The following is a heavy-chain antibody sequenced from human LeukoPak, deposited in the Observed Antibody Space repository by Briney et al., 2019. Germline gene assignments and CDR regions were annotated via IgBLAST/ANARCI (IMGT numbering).Heavy chain of an antibody. D-gene: IGHD4-11*01. Sequence: GGSLRLSCAASGFTFSTASMNWVRQAPGRRLEWVSSITTTSSYIFYADSVKGRFTISRDDARNSLYLQMNSLRAEDTAVYYCTTGYSNHEQWGQGTLVTVSS. CDR1: GFTFSTAS. CDR2: ITTTSSYI. CDR3: TTGYSNHEQ. J-gene: IGHJ4*02. V-gene: IGHV3-21*01.